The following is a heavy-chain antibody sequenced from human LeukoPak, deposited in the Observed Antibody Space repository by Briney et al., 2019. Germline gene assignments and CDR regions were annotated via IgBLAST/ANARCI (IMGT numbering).Heavy chain of an antibody. CDR3: ARGGNYYGSGSYYNVIDWFDP. Sequence: PSETLSLTCTVSGGSISGYYWSWLRQPAGKGLEWIGRIFTSGSTNYDPSLKSRVTMSLDTSKNQFSLKLRSVTAADTAVYYCARGGNYYGSGSYYNVIDWFDPWGQGTLVTVSS. CDR2: IFTSGST. J-gene: IGHJ5*02. V-gene: IGHV4-4*07. D-gene: IGHD3-10*01. CDR1: GGSISGYY.